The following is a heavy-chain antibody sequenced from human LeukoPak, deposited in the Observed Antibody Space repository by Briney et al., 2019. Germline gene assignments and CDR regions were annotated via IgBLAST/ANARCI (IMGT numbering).Heavy chain of an antibody. CDR3: ARSSLLWQRPVKHNWFDP. D-gene: IGHD3-10*01. CDR1: GYSISSGYY. J-gene: IGHJ5*02. V-gene: IGHV4-38-2*01. Sequence: SETLSLTCAVSGYSISSGYYWGWIRQPPGKGLEWIGSIYHSGSTYYNPSLKSRVTISVDTSKNQFSLKLSSVTAADTAVYYCARSSLLWQRPVKHNWFDPWGQGTLFTVSS. CDR2: IYHSGST.